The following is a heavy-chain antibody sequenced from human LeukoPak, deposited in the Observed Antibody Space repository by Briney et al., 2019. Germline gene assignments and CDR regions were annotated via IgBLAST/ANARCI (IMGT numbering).Heavy chain of an antibody. CDR1: GFSFSEYY. D-gene: IGHD1-26*01. Sequence: GGSLRLPCAASGFSFSEYYMSWIRQAPGKGLEWVSCISSGSSYTNYTDSVKGRFTISRDNAKRSLYLQMNSLPAEDTAVYYCARSGGTYGWFDPWGQGTLVTVSS. CDR3: ARSGGTYGWFDP. CDR2: ISSGSSYT. V-gene: IGHV3-11*03. J-gene: IGHJ5*02.